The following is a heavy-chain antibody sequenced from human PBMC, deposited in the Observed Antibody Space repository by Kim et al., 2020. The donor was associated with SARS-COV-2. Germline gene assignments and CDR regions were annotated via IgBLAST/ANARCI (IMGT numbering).Heavy chain of an antibody. Sequence: SGPTLVNPTQTLTLTCTFSGFSLSTSGMGVSWIREPPGKTLEWLALIDWDDDKYYSTPLKTRPTISKDTSKNQVDLTMTNMDPEDTATYYCARISGCVVVPADMGNVRLGAVGVTNYYYYFGMDVWGQGTTVTVSS. CDR1: GFSLSTSGMG. V-gene: IGHV2-70*01. J-gene: IGHJ6*02. CDR3: ARISGCVVVPADMGNVRLGAVGVTNYYYYFGMDV. D-gene: IGHD2-2*01. CDR2: IDWDDDK.